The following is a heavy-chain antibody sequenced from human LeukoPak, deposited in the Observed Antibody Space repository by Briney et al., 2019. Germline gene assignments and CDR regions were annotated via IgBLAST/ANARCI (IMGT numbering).Heavy chain of an antibody. D-gene: IGHD2-2*02. Sequence: PSETLSLTCAVSVGSISSGNWWSSVRQSPGKRLEWVGEIYHNGTPNYNPSLKSRVTISADKFKNHFSLKLTSVTAADTAVYYCATAPILRGEGGEHYKYGMDVWGQGITVTVSS. CDR2: IYHNGTP. V-gene: IGHV4/OR15-8*01. CDR3: ATAPILRGEGGEHYKYGMDV. CDR1: VGSISSGNW. J-gene: IGHJ6*02.